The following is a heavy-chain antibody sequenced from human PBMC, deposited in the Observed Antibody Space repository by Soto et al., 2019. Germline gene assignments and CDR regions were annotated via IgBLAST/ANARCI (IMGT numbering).Heavy chain of an antibody. J-gene: IGHJ6*03. V-gene: IGHV3-7*01. Sequence: GGSLRLSCAASGFTFSSYWMSWVRQAPGKGLEGVANIKQDGSEKYYVDSVKGRFTISRDNAKNSLYLQMNSLRAEDTAVYYCARDYCTNGVCYTRYYYYYMDVWGKGTTVTVSS. CDR1: GFTFSSYW. D-gene: IGHD2-8*01. CDR3: ARDYCTNGVCYTRYYYYYMDV. CDR2: IKQDGSEK.